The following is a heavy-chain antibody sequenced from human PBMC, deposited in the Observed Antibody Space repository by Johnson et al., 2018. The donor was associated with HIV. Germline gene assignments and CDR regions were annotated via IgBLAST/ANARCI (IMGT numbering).Heavy chain of an antibody. D-gene: IGHD1-7*01. J-gene: IGHJ3*02. CDR3: ARDEPYELELRSIHAFDI. CDR1: GFTFSSYW. CDR2: IKQDGSEK. V-gene: IGHV3-7*05. Sequence: VKLVESGGGLVQPGGSLRLSCAASGFTFSSYWMSWVRQAPGKGLEWVGNIKQDGSEKYYVDSVKGRFTISRDTAKNSLYLQMHSLRVEDTAVYYCARDEPYELELRSIHAFDIWGQGTMVTVSS.